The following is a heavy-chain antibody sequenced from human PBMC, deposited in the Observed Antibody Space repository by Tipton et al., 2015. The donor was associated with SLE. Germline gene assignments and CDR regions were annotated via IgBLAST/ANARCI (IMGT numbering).Heavy chain of an antibody. CDR3: ARVGGSVDWYLDH. V-gene: IGHV4-59*08. Sequence: LRLSCTVSGVSIRRDYCSWFWQPPGKGLEWIGNIHYIWCTNHNSSLKRRVTISLDTSKKQISLKLNSVNAADTAMYYCARVGGSVDWYLDHWGRGALISVSS. CDR2: IHYIWCT. CDR1: GVSIRRDY. D-gene: IGHD1-26*01. J-gene: IGHJ2*01.